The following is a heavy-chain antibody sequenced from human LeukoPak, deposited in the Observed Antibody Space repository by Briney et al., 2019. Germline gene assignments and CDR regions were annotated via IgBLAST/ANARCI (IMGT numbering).Heavy chain of an antibody. D-gene: IGHD1-26*01. CDR3: AKELGKYSGSFDAFDI. V-gene: IGHV3-23*01. Sequence: GGSLRLSCAASGFTFSSYAMSWVRQAPGKGLEWVSAISGSGGSTYYADSVKGRFTISRDNSKNTLYLQMNSLRAEDTAVYYCAKELGKYSGSFDAFDIWGQGTMVTVSS. CDR1: GFTFSSYA. CDR2: ISGSGGST. J-gene: IGHJ3*02.